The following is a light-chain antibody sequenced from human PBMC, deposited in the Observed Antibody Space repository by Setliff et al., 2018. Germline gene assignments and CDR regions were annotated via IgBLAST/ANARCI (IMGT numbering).Light chain of an antibody. V-gene: IGLV2-14*03. J-gene: IGLJ1*01. CDR1: SSDVGSYDF. CDR3: SSYTSSSTYV. CDR2: DVS. Sequence: QSALPQPASVSGSPGQSITISCSGTSSDVGSYDFVSWYQQHAGKAPKLIIYDVSNRPSGVSNRFSGSKAGNTASLTISGLQADDEADYYCSSYTSSSTYVFGTGTKVTVL.